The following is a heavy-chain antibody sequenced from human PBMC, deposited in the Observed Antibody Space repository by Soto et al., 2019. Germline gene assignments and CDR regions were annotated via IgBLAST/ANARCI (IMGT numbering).Heavy chain of an antibody. D-gene: IGHD2-2*01. J-gene: IGHJ6*02. Sequence: QVQLVQSGAEVRKPGSSVTVSCKASGGTFSNYAISWVRQAPGQGLEWMGGIILIVGTGSYEQKFQGRVTITADEPTTTAYMELSSLRFEDTAVYYCARVVILVPTASTHYYYHMDVWGPGTTVTVSS. CDR2: IILIVGTG. CDR3: ARVVILVPTASTHYYYHMDV. CDR1: GGTFSNYA. V-gene: IGHV1-69*01.